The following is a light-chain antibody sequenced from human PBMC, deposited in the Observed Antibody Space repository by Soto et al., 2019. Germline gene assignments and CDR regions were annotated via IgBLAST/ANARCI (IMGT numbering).Light chain of an antibody. CDR3: QSYDSSLSAYV. J-gene: IGLJ1*01. CDR1: SSNLGADYG. V-gene: IGLV1-40*01. CDR2: GNI. Sequence: QSALTQPPSVSGAPGQRVTISCTGSSSNLGADYGVHWYQLLPGTAPKLLIYGNINRPSGVPDRFSGSKSATSASLAITGLQAEDEADYYCQSYDSSLSAYVFGAGTKVT.